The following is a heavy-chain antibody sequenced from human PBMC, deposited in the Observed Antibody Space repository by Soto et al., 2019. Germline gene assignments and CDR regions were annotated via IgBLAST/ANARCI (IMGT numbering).Heavy chain of an antibody. CDR1: GFTFTGYY. D-gene: IGHD1-26*01. J-gene: IGHJ4*02. Sequence: ASVKVSCKASGFTFTGYYMHWVRQAPGQGLEWMGWINPNSGGTNYAQKFQGRVTMTRDTSISTAYMELSRLRSDDTAMYYCARGDSGSYAGTYWGQGTRVTVPS. CDR2: INPNSGGT. CDR3: ARGDSGSYAGTY. V-gene: IGHV1-2*02.